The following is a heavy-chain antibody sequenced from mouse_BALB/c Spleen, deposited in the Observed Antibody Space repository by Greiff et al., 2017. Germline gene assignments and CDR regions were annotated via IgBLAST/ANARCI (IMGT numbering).Heavy chain of an antibody. V-gene: IGHV7-3*02. CDR2: IRNKANGYTT. J-gene: IGHJ4*01. CDR3: ARVLIYHYAMDY. CDR1: GFTFTDYY. Sequence: EVKLVESGGGLVQPGGSLRLSCATSGFTFTDYYMSWVRQPPGKALGWLGFIRNKANGYTTEYSASVKGRFTISRDNSQSILYLQMNTLRAEDSATYYCARVLIYHYAMDYWGQGTSVTVSS. D-gene: IGHD2-1*01.